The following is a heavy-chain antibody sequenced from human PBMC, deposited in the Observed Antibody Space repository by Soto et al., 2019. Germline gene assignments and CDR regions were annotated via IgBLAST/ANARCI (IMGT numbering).Heavy chain of an antibody. Sequence: SETLSLTCTVSGGSISSSSYYWGWIRQPPGKGLEWIGSIYYSGRTYYNPSLKSRVTISVDTSKNQFSLKLSSVTAADTAVYYCAREGAAGNYWGQGTLVTVSS. CDR2: IYYSGRT. J-gene: IGHJ4*02. CDR1: GGSISSSSYY. V-gene: IGHV4-39*07. CDR3: AREGAAGNY. D-gene: IGHD6-13*01.